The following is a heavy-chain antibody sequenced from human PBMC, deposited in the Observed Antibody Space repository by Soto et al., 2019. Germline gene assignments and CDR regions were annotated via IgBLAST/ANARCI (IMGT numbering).Heavy chain of an antibody. V-gene: IGHV1-69*01. J-gene: IGHJ5*02. CDR2: IIPIFGTA. Sequence: QVQLVQSGAEVKKPGSSVKVSCKASGGTFSSYAISWVRQAPGQGLEWMGGIIPIFGTANYAQKFQGRVTITADESTSTAYMELSSLRSEDTAVYYCARESAIAVAGTGFGWFEPWGQGTLVTVSS. CDR3: ARESAIAVAGTGFGWFEP. D-gene: IGHD6-19*01. CDR1: GGTFSSYA.